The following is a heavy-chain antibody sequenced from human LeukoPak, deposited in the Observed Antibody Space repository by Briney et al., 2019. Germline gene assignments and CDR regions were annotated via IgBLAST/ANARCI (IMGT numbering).Heavy chain of an antibody. J-gene: IGHJ5*01. CDR3: ATTRRLPLLGFDS. V-gene: IGHV1-8*01. Sequence: ASVKVSCKASGWPFSTHDINWVRQSTGQGLEWLGWVNPNSGTAGYAQKFQGRVAMTRDSSISIAYLELNSLRSEDTAVYFCATTRRLPLLGFDSWGQGTLVTVSS. D-gene: IGHD2-15*01. CDR1: GWPFSTHD. CDR2: VNPNSGTA.